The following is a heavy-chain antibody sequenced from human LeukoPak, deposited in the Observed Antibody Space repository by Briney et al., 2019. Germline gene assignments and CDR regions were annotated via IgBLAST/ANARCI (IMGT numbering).Heavy chain of an antibody. CDR3: AKVGALQPAARFDF. CDR1: GFTFSSYA. D-gene: IGHD2-2*01. CDR2: ISGSGGNT. Sequence: GGSLRLSCAASGFTFSSYAMTWVRQAPGKGLEWVSGISGSGGNTYYTDSVRGRLSISRDNSKNTLYLQMNSLRAEDTAVYYCAKVGALQPAARFDFWGQGTLVTVSS. V-gene: IGHV3-23*01. J-gene: IGHJ4*02.